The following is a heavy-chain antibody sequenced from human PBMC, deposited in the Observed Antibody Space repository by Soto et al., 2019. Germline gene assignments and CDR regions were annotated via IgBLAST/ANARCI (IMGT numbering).Heavy chain of an antibody. Sequence: EVPLVESGGGLVEPGGSLRLSCTASALTYVNAWMNWVRQAPGKGLEWVGRIKRTSDGGTTDYAAPGKGRFTISKDDSKNTVYLQMTSLRIEDTALYYCTADRDSTPDYGIDVCGQGTTVTVSS. J-gene: IGHJ6*02. CDR3: TADRDSTPDYGIDV. CDR2: IKRTSDGGTT. CDR1: ALTYVNAW. V-gene: IGHV3-15*07. D-gene: IGHD2-15*01.